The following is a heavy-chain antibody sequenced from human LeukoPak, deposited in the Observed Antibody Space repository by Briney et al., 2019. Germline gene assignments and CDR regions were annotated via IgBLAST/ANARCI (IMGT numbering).Heavy chain of an antibody. Sequence: GGSLRLSCAASGFTFIDYWMSWVRQAPGKGLEWVANIKQDGSEKYYVDSVKGRFTISRDNTKKSLYLQMNSLRAEDTAIYYCAREGILAAGDYWGQGTLVTVSP. D-gene: IGHD6-13*01. CDR1: GFTFIDYW. CDR3: AREGILAAGDY. CDR2: IKQDGSEK. V-gene: IGHV3-7*01. J-gene: IGHJ4*02.